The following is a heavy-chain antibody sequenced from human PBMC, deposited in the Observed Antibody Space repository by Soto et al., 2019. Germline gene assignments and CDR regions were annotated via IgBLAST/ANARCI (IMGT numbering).Heavy chain of an antibody. Sequence: EVQLVQSGAEVKKPGESLKISCKASGYGFSGYWIAWVRQMPGKGLEWMGVIFPGDSQTRYSPSFQGQVTISVDKSIRTAYLQWCSLKASDTAMYFCARYGGATFSKPQFDYWGQGALVTVSS. V-gene: IGHV5-51*01. CDR2: IFPGDSQT. J-gene: IGHJ4*02. CDR1: GYGFSGYW. CDR3: ARYGGATFSKPQFDY. D-gene: IGHD2-15*01.